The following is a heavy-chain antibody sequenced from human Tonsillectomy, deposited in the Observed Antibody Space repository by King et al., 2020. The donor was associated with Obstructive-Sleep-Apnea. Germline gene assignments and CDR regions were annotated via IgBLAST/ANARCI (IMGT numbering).Heavy chain of an antibody. CDR3: ARVPKRYYGDDHFDY. CDR1: GGSISSYY. D-gene: IGHD4-17*01. J-gene: IGHJ4*02. CDR2: IYYSGST. Sequence: QLQESGPGLVKPSETLSLTCTVSGGSISSYYWSWIRQPPGKGLEWIGYIYYSGSTNYNPSLKSRVTISVDTSKNQFSLKLSSVTAADTAVYYCARVPKRYYGDDHFDYWGQGTLVTVSS. V-gene: IGHV4-59*01.